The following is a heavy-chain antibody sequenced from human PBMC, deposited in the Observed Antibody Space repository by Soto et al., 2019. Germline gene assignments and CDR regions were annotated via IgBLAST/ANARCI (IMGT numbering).Heavy chain of an antibody. Sequence: GASVKVSCKASGGTFSSYAISWVRQAPGQGLEWMGGIIPIFGTANYAQKFQGRVTITADESTSTAYMELSSLRYQDTAVHYCARARSARPCYYYGMDVWGQGTTGTVSS. CDR3: ARARSARPCYYYGMDV. CDR2: IIPIFGTA. V-gene: IGHV1-69*13. D-gene: IGHD6-6*01. J-gene: IGHJ6*02. CDR1: GGTFSSYA.